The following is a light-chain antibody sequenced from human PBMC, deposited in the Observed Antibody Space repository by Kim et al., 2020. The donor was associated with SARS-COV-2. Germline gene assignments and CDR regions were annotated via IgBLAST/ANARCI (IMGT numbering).Light chain of an antibody. CDR3: HQYHTWPYS. CDR1: ESVSTS. CDR2: GAS. J-gene: IGKJ2*03. V-gene: IGKV3-15*01. Sequence: SASPGKTVTLSCRATESVSTSLACYQQRPGQAPTLLIYGASTRATGIPARFTGSVSGSQFTLTIRGLQSEDFAVYHCHQYHTWPYSFGRGTKLEI.